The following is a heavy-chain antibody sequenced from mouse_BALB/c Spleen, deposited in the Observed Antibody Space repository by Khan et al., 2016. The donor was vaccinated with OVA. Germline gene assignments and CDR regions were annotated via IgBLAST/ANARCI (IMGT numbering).Heavy chain of an antibody. CDR1: GYSITSNYA. CDR2: ISYSGST. J-gene: IGHJ4*01. Sequence: VQLQESGPGLVKPSQSLSLTCTVTGYSITSNYAWSWIRQFPGNKLEWMGYISYSGSTNYNPSLKSRNSVTRATSENQFFLQLKSVTTEYTATYYCARQNYYGYALDYWGQGTSVTVSS. CDR3: ARQNYYGYALDY. D-gene: IGHD1-1*01. V-gene: IGHV3-2*02.